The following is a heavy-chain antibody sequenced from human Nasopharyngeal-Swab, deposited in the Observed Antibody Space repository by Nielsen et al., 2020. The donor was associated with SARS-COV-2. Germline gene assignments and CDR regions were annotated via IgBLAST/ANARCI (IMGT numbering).Heavy chain of an antibody. CDR3: ARSYCSSTRCANAFAI. J-gene: IGHJ3*02. V-gene: IGHV4-61*02. CDR1: GGSISSGSYY. Sequence: SETLSLTCTVSGGSISSGSYYWSWIRQPAGKGLEWIGRIYTTGSTDYNPSLKSRVTISVDTSKNQFSLKLSSVTAADTAVYYCARSYCSSTRCANAFAIWGQGTIVTVSS. CDR2: IYTTGST. D-gene: IGHD2-2*01.